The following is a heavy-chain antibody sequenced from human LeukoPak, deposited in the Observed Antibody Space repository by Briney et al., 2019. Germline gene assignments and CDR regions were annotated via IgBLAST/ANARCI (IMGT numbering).Heavy chain of an antibody. CDR2: INSDGSNT. J-gene: IGHJ5*02. CDR1: GFTLTNYW. Sequence: GGSLRLSCAAAGFTLTNYWMQWVRQAPGKGRGWDSHINSDGSNTNYAESVKGRFTISRDNPKNTVYLQMNTLRAEDTAVYYCARDQGYSFCPCGQGTLVSVSS. D-gene: IGHD5-12*01. CDR3: ARDQGYSFCP. V-gene: IGHV3-74*01.